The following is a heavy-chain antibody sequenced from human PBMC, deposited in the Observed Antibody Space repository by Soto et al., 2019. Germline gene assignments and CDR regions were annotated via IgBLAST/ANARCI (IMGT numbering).Heavy chain of an antibody. CDR2: IIPIFGTA. J-gene: IGHJ6*02. Sequence: SVKVSCKASGGTFSSYAISWVRQAPGRGLEWMGGIIPIFGTANYAQKFQGRVTITADESTSTAYMELSSLRSEDTAVYYCARDHCSGGSCYSGISYYYYGMDVWGQGTTVTVS. CDR3: ARDHCSGGSCYSGISYYYYGMDV. V-gene: IGHV1-69*13. CDR1: GGTFSSYA. D-gene: IGHD2-15*01.